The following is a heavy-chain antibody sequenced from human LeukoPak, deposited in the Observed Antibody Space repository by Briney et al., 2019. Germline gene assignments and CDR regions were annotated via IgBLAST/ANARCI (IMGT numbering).Heavy chain of an antibody. Sequence: PGRSLGLSCAASGFTFDDYAMHWVRQAPGKGLEWVSGISWNSGSIGYADSVKGRFTISRDNAKNSLYLQMNSLRAEDTALYYCAKDGYSSSWYGTAYNWFDPWGQGTLVTVSS. CDR2: ISWNSGSI. CDR1: GFTFDDYA. V-gene: IGHV3-9*01. J-gene: IGHJ5*02. D-gene: IGHD6-13*01. CDR3: AKDGYSSSWYGTAYNWFDP.